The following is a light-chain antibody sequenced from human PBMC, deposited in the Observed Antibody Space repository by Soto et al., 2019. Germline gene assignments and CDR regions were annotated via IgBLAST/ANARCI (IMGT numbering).Light chain of an antibody. J-gene: IGLJ1*01. Sequence: QSALTQPPSVSGSPGQSLTISCTGTSSDIGGYNFVSWYQQYPGKAPKLMIYDVTKRPSGVPDRFSGSKSGNTASLTISGLQAEDEADYYCCSYAGSYTYAFGTGTKVTVL. CDR1: SSDIGGYNF. CDR3: CSYAGSYTYA. V-gene: IGLV2-11*01. CDR2: DVT.